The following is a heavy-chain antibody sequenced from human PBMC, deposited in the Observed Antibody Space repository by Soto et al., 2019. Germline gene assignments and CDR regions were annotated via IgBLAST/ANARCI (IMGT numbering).Heavy chain of an antibody. V-gene: IGHV4-31*03. Sequence: SETLSLTCTVSGGSISSGGYYWSWIRQHPGKGLEWIGYIYYSGSTYYNPSLKSRVTISVDTSKNQFSLKLSSVTAADTAVYYCAREFSYAGYSNPCGMDVWGQGTTVTVSS. J-gene: IGHJ6*02. CDR3: AREFSYAGYSNPCGMDV. CDR2: IYYSGST. CDR1: GGSISSGGYY. D-gene: IGHD6-13*01.